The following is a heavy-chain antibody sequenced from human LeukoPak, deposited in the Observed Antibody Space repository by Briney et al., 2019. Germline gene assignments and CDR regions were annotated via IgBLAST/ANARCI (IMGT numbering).Heavy chain of an antibody. Sequence: GASVKVSCKTSGYTFTGYYLHWVRQAPGQGLEWVGWINPNSGGTNYAQKFQGRVTMTRDTSISTAYMELSSLRSDDTAVYYCAREGLRITMVRGAGGDYYGMDVWGQGTTVTVSS. CDR2: INPNSGGT. D-gene: IGHD3-10*01. CDR3: AREGLRITMVRGAGGDYYGMDV. CDR1: GYTFTGYY. J-gene: IGHJ6*02. V-gene: IGHV1-2*02.